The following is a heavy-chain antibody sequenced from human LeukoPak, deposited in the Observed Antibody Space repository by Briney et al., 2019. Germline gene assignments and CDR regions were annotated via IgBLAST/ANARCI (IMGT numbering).Heavy chain of an antibody. D-gene: IGHD2-2*01. CDR2: ISYDGSNK. Sequence: GGSLRLSCAASGFTFSSYAMHWVRQAPGKGLEWVAVISYDGSNKYYADSVKGRFTISRDNSKNTLYLQMNSLRAEDTAVYYCASNIIFTGPAATPLEGYYFDYWGQGTLVTVSS. J-gene: IGHJ4*02. CDR3: ASNIIFTGPAATPLEGYYFDY. CDR1: GFTFSSYA. V-gene: IGHV3-30-3*01.